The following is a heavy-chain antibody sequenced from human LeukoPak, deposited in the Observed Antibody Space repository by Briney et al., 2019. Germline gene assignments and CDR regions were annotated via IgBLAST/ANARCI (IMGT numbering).Heavy chain of an antibody. CDR1: GFTFSSHA. Sequence: GGSLRLSCAASGFTFSSHAMHWVRQAPGKGLEWVAVISYDGSNKYYADSVKGRFTISRDNSKNTLYLQMNSLRAEDTAVYYCARDDSGSYPTYNWFDPWGQGTLVTVSS. V-gene: IGHV3-30*04. J-gene: IGHJ5*02. D-gene: IGHD1-26*01. CDR2: ISYDGSNK. CDR3: ARDDSGSYPTYNWFDP.